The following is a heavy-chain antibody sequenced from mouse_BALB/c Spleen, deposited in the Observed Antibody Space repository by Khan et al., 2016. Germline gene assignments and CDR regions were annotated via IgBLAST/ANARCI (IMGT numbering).Heavy chain of an antibody. D-gene: IGHD1-2*01. CDR1: GFTFTDNT. J-gene: IGHJ3*01. Sequence: QVQQQSGAELVKPGASVKLSCKASGFTFTDNTIHWVKQKSGQGLEWIGWFYPGGVSIKYNENFKDKATLTADKSSSTVYMELSRLTSEDSAVYFCVRHEFTTAPFAYWGQGTLVTVST. CDR3: VRHEFTTAPFAY. CDR2: FYPGGVSI. V-gene: IGHV1-62-2*01.